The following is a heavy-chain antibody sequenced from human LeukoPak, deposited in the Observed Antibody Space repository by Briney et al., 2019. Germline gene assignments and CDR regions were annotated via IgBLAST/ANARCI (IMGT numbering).Heavy chain of an antibody. Sequence: GGSLRRSCAASGFIFNNYWMSLGRQAPGKGLEWVANIKKDGSEKYYVDSVKGRFTISRDNAKNSLYLQMNSLRAEDTAVYYCARDLAVAGFNYWGQGTLVTVSS. CDR3: ARDLAVAGFNY. V-gene: IGHV3-7*01. D-gene: IGHD6-19*01. J-gene: IGHJ4*02. CDR2: IKKDGSEK. CDR1: GFIFNNYW.